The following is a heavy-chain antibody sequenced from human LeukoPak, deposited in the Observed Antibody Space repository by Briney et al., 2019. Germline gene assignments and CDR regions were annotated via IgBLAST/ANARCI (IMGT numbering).Heavy chain of an antibody. CDR2: IIPIFGTA. Sequence: SVKVSCKASGYTFTTYPMNWVRQAPGQGLEWMGGIIPIFGTANYAQKFQGRVTITADESTSTAYMELSSLRSEDTAVYYCARGKSRYDFWSGYFDYWGQGTLVTVSS. J-gene: IGHJ4*02. V-gene: IGHV1-69*13. CDR3: ARGKSRYDFWSGYFDY. CDR1: GYTFTTYP. D-gene: IGHD3-3*01.